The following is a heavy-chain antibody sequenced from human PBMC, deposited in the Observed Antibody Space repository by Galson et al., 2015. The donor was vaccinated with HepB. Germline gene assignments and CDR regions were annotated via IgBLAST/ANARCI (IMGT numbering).Heavy chain of an antibody. CDR2: IKHTGTT. Sequence: LSLTCAVYGGSLSDFYWTWIRQPPGKGLEWIGEIKHTGTTNYQPSLKSRVTISVDTSKNEFSLRLSSLTAADTAVYYCASVGVSKFGGALVVPYYFDYWGQGTLVTVSS. D-gene: IGHD3-16*02. J-gene: IGHJ4*02. V-gene: IGHV4-34*01. CDR1: GGSLSDFY. CDR3: ASVGVSKFGGALVVPYYFDY.